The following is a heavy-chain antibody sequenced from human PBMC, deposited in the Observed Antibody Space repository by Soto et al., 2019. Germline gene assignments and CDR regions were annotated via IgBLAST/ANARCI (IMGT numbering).Heavy chain of an antibody. V-gene: IGHV5-51*01. CDR2: IYPGDSDT. J-gene: IGHJ6*02. CDR1: GYSFTSYW. CDR3: ARHNPSYYYDSSGYYYGYYYGMDV. Sequence: PGESLKISCKGSGYSFTSYWIGWVRQMPGKGLEWMGIIYPGDSDTRYSPSFQGQVTISADKSISTAYLQWSSLKASDTAMYYCARHNPSYYYDSSGYYYGYYYGMDVWRQGTTVTVSS. D-gene: IGHD3-22*01.